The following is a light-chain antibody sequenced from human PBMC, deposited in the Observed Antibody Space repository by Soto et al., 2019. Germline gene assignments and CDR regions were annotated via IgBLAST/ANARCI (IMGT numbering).Light chain of an antibody. Sequence: QTVVTQEPSFLVSPGGTVTLTCGLNSGSVSTSYYPRWYQQTPGQAPRTLLYNTNTRSSGVPDRFSGSILGNKAALTITGAQADDESDYYCVLYMGSGIWVFGGGTKLTVL. CDR1: SGSVSTSYY. CDR2: NTN. CDR3: VLYMGSGIWV. J-gene: IGLJ3*02. V-gene: IGLV8-61*01.